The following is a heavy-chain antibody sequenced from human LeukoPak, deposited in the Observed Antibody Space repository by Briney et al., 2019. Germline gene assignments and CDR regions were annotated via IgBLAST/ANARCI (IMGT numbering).Heavy chain of an antibody. CDR1: GGSISSGGYY. CDR3: ARFIVTMNTAMVSVFDY. Sequence: SETLSLTCTLPGGSISSGGYYWSWLRQHPGKGLEWIGYIYYSGSTYYNPSLKSRVTISVDTSKNQFSLKLSSVTAADTAVYYCARFIVTMNTAMVSVFDYWGQGTLVTVSS. V-gene: IGHV4-31*03. CDR2: IYYSGST. D-gene: IGHD5-18*01. J-gene: IGHJ4*02.